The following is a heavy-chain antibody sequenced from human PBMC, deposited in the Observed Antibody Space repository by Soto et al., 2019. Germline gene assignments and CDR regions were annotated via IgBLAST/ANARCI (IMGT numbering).Heavy chain of an antibody. CDR2: ISAYNGNT. D-gene: IGHD3-22*01. Sequence: QVQLVQSGAEVKKPGASVKVSCKASGYTFTSYAMHWVRQAPGQRLEWMGWISAYNGNTNYAQKLQGRVTMTTDTSTSTAYMELRSLRSDDTAVYYCARDGILYYYDSSGYYPPFDYWGQGTLVTVSS. CDR3: ARDGILYYYDSSGYYPPFDY. CDR1: GYTFTSYA. J-gene: IGHJ4*02. V-gene: IGHV1-3*01.